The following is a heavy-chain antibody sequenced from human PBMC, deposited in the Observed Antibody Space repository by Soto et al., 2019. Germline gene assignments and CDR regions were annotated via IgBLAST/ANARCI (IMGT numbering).Heavy chain of an antibody. CDR1: GGTFSSYA. CDR2: IIPIFGTA. J-gene: IGHJ6*02. CDR3: ARGASYYDFWSGYSRTYYYYYGMDV. V-gene: IGHV1-69*13. D-gene: IGHD3-3*01. Sequence: SVKVSCKASGGTFSSYAISWVRQAPGQGPEWMGGIIPIFGTANYAQKFQGRVTITADESTSTAYMELSSLRSEDTAVYYCARGASYYDFWSGYSRTYYYYYGMDVWGQGTTVTVSS.